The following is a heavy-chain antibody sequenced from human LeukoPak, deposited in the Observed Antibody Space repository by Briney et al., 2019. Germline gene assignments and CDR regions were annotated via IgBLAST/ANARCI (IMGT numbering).Heavy chain of an antibody. Sequence: GGSLTLSCAASGFTFSSYSMNWIRQAPGKGLEWVSSISSSSSYIYYADSVKGRFTISRDNAKNSLYLQINSLRAEDTAVYYCARDEYYDILTGYYSPYSFDYWGQGTLVTVSS. D-gene: IGHD3-9*01. CDR3: ARDEYYDILTGYYSPYSFDY. CDR2: ISSSSSYI. J-gene: IGHJ4*02. CDR1: GFTFSSYS. V-gene: IGHV3-21*01.